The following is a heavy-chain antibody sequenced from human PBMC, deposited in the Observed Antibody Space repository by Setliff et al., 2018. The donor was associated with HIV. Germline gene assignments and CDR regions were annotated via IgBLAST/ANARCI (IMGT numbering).Heavy chain of an antibody. CDR3: ARNQGDSSGWYAGDY. CDR2: INAGTGNT. D-gene: IGHD6-19*01. CDR1: GYRFTGFA. V-gene: IGHV1-3*01. J-gene: IGHJ4*01. Sequence: ASVKVSCKASGYRFTGFAIHWVRQAPGQRFEWMGWINAGTGNTKYSQKFQDRVTISRDIHANTAYMELSSLRSEDTAVYYCARNQGDSSGWYAGDYWGHGTLVTVSS.